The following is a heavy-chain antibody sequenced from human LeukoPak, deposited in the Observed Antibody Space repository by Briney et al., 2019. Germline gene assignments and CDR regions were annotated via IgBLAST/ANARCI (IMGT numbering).Heavy chain of an antibody. CDR3: ARAIFDWLLSEVPSIDY. V-gene: IGHV3-9*01. CDR1: GFTFDDYA. Sequence: GGSLRLSCAASGFTFDDYAMHWVRQAPGKGLEWVSGISWNSGSIGYADSVKGRFTISRDNAKNSLYLQMNSLRAEDTAVYYCARAIFDWLLSEVPSIDYWGQGTLVTVSS. CDR2: ISWNSGSI. D-gene: IGHD3-9*01. J-gene: IGHJ4*02.